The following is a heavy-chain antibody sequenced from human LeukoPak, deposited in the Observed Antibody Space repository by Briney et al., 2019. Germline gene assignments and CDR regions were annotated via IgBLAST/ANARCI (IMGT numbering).Heavy chain of an antibody. V-gene: IGHV4-30-4*08. J-gene: IGHJ3*02. D-gene: IGHD3-22*01. CDR3: ARALIVVVITKEGDAFDI. CDR2: IYYSGST. CDR1: GGSISSGDYY. Sequence: SETLSLTCTVSGGSISSGDYYWSWIRQPPGKGLEWIGYIYYSGSTYYNPSLKSRVTISVDTSKNQFSLKLSSVTAADTAVYYCARALIVVVITKEGDAFDIWGQGTMVTVSS.